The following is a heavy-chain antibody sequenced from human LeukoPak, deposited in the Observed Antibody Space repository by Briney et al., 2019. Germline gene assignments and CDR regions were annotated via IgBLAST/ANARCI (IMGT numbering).Heavy chain of an antibody. CDR2: ISGDGTTK. J-gene: IGHJ4*02. CDR3: TREDYYYASGY. CDR1: GFTFSSYA. D-gene: IGHD3-10*01. V-gene: IGHV3-48*04. Sequence: GGSLRLSCAASGFTFSSYAMSWVRQAPGKGLEWVSYISGDGTTKHYSDSVRGRFTVSRDNAKNSLFLQVNSLRAEDTAIYYCTREDYYYASGYWGQGTLVSVSS.